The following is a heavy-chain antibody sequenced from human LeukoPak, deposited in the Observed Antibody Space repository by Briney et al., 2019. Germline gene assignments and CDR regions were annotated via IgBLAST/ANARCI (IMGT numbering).Heavy chain of an antibody. D-gene: IGHD6-19*01. CDR1: GYSISGGYY. V-gene: IGHV4-38-2*01. CDR3: ATITISGNVWSFSDLRIDF. Sequence: SETLSLTCAVSGYSISGGYYWGWIRQPPGKGLEWIGSMYHSGSTYYNPSLKSRVSISLDTSKNQVSLNLTSVTAADTAVYYCATITISGNVWSFSDLRIDFWGQGTLVTVSS. J-gene: IGHJ4*02. CDR2: MYHSGST.